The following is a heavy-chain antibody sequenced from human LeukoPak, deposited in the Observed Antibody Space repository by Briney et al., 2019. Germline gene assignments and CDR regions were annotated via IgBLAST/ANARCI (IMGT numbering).Heavy chain of an antibody. CDR1: GYTFTGYY. V-gene: IGHV1-2*02. J-gene: IGHJ5*01. CDR3: ARDREGYDFWSGRPHWFDP. Sequence: GASVKVSCKASGYTFTGYYMHWVRQAPGQGLEWMGWINPNSGGTNYAQKFQGRVTMTRDTSISTAYMELSRLRSDDTAVYYCARDREGYDFWSGRPHWFDPWGQGTLVTASS. D-gene: IGHD3-3*01. CDR2: INPNSGGT.